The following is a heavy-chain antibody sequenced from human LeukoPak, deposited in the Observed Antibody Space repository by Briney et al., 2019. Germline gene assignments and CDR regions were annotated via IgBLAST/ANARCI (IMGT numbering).Heavy chain of an antibody. Sequence: PSETLSLTCTVSGGSISSYYWSWIRQPPGKGLEWIGYIYYSGSTNYNPSLKSRATISVDTSKNQFSLKLSSVTAADTAVYYCARDGGRGAVDYWGQGTLVTVSS. CDR3: ARDGGRGAVDY. CDR2: IYYSGST. D-gene: IGHD2-15*01. J-gene: IGHJ4*02. CDR1: GGSISSYY. V-gene: IGHV4-59*01.